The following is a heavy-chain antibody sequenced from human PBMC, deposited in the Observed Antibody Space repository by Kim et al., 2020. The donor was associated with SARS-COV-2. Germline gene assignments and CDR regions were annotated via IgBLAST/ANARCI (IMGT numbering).Heavy chain of an antibody. V-gene: IGHV1-18*01. D-gene: IGHD3-10*01. CDR3: ARDDGSGSYVAFDI. Sequence: AQKLQGRVTMTTHTSTSTAYMELRGLRSDDTAVYYCARDDGSGSYVAFDIWGQGTMVTVSS. J-gene: IGHJ3*02.